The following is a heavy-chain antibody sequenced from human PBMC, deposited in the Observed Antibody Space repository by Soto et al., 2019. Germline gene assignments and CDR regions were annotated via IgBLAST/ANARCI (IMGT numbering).Heavy chain of an antibody. D-gene: IGHD6-13*01. CDR1: GLNFSSYA. CDR3: AKDALYSSSWYFGY. Sequence: GRSLRISCAASGLNFSSYAMSWVRQALGKGLEWVSAISGSGGSTYYADSVKGRFTISRDNSKNTLYLQMNSLRAEDAALYYCAKDALYSSSWYFGYWGQGTLVTYPQ. J-gene: IGHJ4*02. CDR2: ISGSGGST. V-gene: IGHV3-23*01.